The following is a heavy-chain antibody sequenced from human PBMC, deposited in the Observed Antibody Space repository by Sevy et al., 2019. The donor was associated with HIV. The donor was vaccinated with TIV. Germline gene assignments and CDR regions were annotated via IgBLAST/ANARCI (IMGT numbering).Heavy chain of an antibody. CDR1: GFTFSSYS. J-gene: IGHJ6*02. D-gene: IGHD2-2*02. CDR3: ARVGYCSSTTCYSIYYGMDV. Sequence: GGSLRLSCAASGFTFSSYSMNWVRQAPGKGLEWVSSISSSSSYIYYADSVKGRFTISRDNAKNSLVLQMNSLRAGDTAVYYCARVGYCSSTTCYSIYYGMDVWGHGTTVTVSS. V-gene: IGHV3-21*04. CDR2: ISSSSSYI.